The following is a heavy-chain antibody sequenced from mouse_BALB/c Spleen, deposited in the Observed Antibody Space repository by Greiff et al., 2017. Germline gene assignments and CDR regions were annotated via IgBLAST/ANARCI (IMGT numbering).Heavy chain of an antibody. V-gene: IGHV3-2*02. D-gene: IGHD1-1*01. CDR2: ISYSGST. CDR1: GYSITSDYA. CDR3: AINYYGSSYGFAY. Sequence: EVQLQESGPGLVKPSQSLSLTCTVTGYSITSDYAWNWIRQFPGNKLEWMGYISYSGSTSYNPSLKSRISITRDTSKNQFFLQLNSVTTEDTATYYCAINYYGSSYGFAYWGQGTLVTVSA. J-gene: IGHJ3*01.